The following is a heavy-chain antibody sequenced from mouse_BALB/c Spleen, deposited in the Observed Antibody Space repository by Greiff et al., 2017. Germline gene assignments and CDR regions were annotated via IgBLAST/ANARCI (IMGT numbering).Heavy chain of an antibody. CDR3: ARSYGNYTAWFAY. Sequence: VQLQQSGAELVRPGTSVKISCKASGYAFTNYWLGWVKQRPGHGLEWIGDIYPGGGYTNYNEKFKGKATLTADTSSSTAYMQLSSLTSEDSAVYFCARSYGNYTAWFAYWGQGTLVTVSA. V-gene: IGHV1-63*02. CDR1: GYAFTNYW. J-gene: IGHJ3*01. CDR2: IYPGGGYT. D-gene: IGHD2-10*02.